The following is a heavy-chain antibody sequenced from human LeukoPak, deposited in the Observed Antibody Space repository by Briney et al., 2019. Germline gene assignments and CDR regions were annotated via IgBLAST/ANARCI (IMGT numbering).Heavy chain of an antibody. Sequence: GGSLRLSCAASGFTFRSYDMHWVRQAPGKGLEWVAFIWYDGSNKYYADSVKGRFTISRDNSRNTLFLQMNSLRAEDTAVYYCATDRATQYFDYWGQGTLVSVSS. CDR2: IWYDGSNK. CDR1: GFTFRSYD. D-gene: IGHD2-15*01. CDR3: ATDRATQYFDY. V-gene: IGHV3-33*08. J-gene: IGHJ4*02.